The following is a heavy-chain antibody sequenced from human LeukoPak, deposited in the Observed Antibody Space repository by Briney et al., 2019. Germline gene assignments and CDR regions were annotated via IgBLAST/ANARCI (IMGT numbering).Heavy chain of an antibody. CDR1: GYTFTGYY. CDR2: INPNSGGT. Sequence: ASVKVSCKASGYTFTGYYMHWVRQAPGQGLEWMGWINPNSGGTNYTQKFQGRVTMTRDTSISTAYMELSRLRSDDTAVYYCARDFRAAMVSDWFDPWGQGTLVTVSS. J-gene: IGHJ5*02. D-gene: IGHD5-18*01. V-gene: IGHV1-2*02. CDR3: ARDFRAAMVSDWFDP.